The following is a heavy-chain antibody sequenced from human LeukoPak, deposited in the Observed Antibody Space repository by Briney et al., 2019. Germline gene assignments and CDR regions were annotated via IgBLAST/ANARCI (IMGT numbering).Heavy chain of an antibody. Sequence: PGRSLRLSCAASGFTFSSYAMHWVRQAPGKGLEWVAVISYDGSNKCYADSVKGRFTISRDNSKNTLYLQMNSLRAEDTAVYYCAREIITVAGNSWFDPWGQGTLVTVSS. V-gene: IGHV3-30-3*01. J-gene: IGHJ5*02. CDR3: AREIITVAGNSWFDP. D-gene: IGHD6-19*01. CDR1: GFTFSSYA. CDR2: ISYDGSNK.